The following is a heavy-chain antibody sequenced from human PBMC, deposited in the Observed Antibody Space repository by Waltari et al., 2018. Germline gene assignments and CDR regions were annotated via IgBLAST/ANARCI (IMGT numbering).Heavy chain of an antibody. J-gene: IGHJ1*01. CDR2: IYWNDDN. Sequence: QITLKESGPTLVKPTQTLTLTCTFSGFSLSTSGVGVGWIRQPPGKALEWLALIYWNDDNRYSPSLKSRLTITKDTSKNQVVLTMTNMDPVDTATYYCAHMGHRVQWSPFSTGYFQHWGQGTLVTVSS. CDR3: AHMGHRVQWSPFSTGYFQH. V-gene: IGHV2-5*01. D-gene: IGHD6-19*01. CDR1: GFSLSTSGVG.